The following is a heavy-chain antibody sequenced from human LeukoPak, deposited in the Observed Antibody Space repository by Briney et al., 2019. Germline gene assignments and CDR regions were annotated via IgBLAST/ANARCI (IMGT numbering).Heavy chain of an antibody. J-gene: IGHJ4*02. CDR1: GYLFPNYW. V-gene: IGHV5-51*01. Sequence: GESLKISCKGSGYLFPNYWIAWVRQMPGKGLEWMGIIWPGDSDTRYNPSFQGRVIISADKSINAAYLQWSSLKASDTAMYYCAKQTTNFYGSGRYVYWGQGTPVTVSP. CDR3: AKQTTNFYGSGRYVY. D-gene: IGHD3-10*01. CDR2: IWPGDSDT.